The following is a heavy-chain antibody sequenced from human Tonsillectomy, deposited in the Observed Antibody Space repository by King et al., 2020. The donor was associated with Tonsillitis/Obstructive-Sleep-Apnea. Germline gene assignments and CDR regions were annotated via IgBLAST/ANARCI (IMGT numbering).Heavy chain of an antibody. CDR2: ISGDGGST. CDR3: AKDLKPVPAVRGYYYYYGMDV. J-gene: IGHJ6*02. CDR1: GFTFDDYA. D-gene: IGHD2-2*01. V-gene: IGHV3-43*02. Sequence: VQLVESGGGVVQPGGSLRLSCAASGFTFDDYAMHWVRQAPGKGLEWVSLISGDGGSTYYADSVKGRFTISRDNSKNSLYLQMNSLRTEDTALYYCAKDLKPVPAVRGYYYYYGMDVWGQGTTVTVSS.